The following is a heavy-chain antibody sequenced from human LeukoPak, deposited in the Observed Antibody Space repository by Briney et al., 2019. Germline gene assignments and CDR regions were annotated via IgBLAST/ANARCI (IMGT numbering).Heavy chain of an antibody. Sequence: GGSLRLSCAASGFKFSNYAMHWVRQAPGKGLEWVAVISYDGNLKHYGDSVQGRFTISRDNSKSTLYIQMNSLRAEDTAVYYCARAKPKNMVRGLIMRRESRYYFDYWGQGTLVTVSS. CDR2: ISYDGNLK. V-gene: IGHV3-30*03. CDR3: ARAKPKNMVRGLIMRRESRYYFDY. CDR1: GFKFSNYA. D-gene: IGHD3-10*01. J-gene: IGHJ4*02.